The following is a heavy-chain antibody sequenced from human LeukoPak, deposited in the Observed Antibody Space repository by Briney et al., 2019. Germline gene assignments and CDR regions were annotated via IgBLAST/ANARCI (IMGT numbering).Heavy chain of an antibody. CDR1: GGSISSYY. J-gene: IGHJ4*02. V-gene: IGHV4-59*12. CDR3: ASLGSGWLRYDY. D-gene: IGHD6-19*01. CDR2: IYYSGST. Sequence: PSETLSLTCTVSGGSISSYYWSWIRQPPGKGLEWIGYIYYSGSTNYNPSLKSRVTISVDTSKNQFSLKLSSVTAADTAVYYCASLGSGWLRYDYWGQGTLVTVSS.